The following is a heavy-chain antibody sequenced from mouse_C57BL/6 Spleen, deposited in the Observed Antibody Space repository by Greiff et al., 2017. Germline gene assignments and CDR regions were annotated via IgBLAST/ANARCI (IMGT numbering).Heavy chain of an antibody. J-gene: IGHJ4*01. D-gene: IGHD2-4*01. V-gene: IGHV3-6*01. CDR2: ISYDGSN. Sequence: ESGPGLVKPSQSLSLTCSVTGYSITSGYYWNWIRQFPGNKLEWMGYISYDGSNNYNPSLKNRISITRDTSKNQFFLKLNSVTTEDTATYYCARTMITTRYYAMDYWGQGTSVTVSS. CDR1: GYSITSGYY. CDR3: ARTMITTRYYAMDY.